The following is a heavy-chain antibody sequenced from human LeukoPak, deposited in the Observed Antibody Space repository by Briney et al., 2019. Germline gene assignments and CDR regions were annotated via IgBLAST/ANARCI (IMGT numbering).Heavy chain of an antibody. CDR1: GGSFSGYY. V-gene: IGHV4-34*01. D-gene: IGHD3-10*01. J-gene: IGHJ4*02. CDR2: INHSGST. Sequence: SETLSLTCAVYGGSFSGYYWSWIRQPPGKGLEWIGEINHSGSTNYNPSLKSRVTISVDTSKNQFSLKLSSVTAADTAVYYCARGHYYGSGSYYDYWGQGTLVTVSS. CDR3: ARGHYYGSGSYYDY.